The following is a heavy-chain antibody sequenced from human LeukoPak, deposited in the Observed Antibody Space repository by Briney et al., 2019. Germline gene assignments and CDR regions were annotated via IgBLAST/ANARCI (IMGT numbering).Heavy chain of an antibody. J-gene: IGHJ5*02. Sequence: PGGSLRLSCAGSGFTFNTYNMNWVRQAPGKGLEWVSSISSSSSYIYYADSVKGRFTISRDNAKNSLYLQMNSLRAEDTAVYYCARDSGSYHWGQGTLVTVSS. CDR1: GFTFNTYN. V-gene: IGHV3-21*04. CDR2: ISSSSSYI. D-gene: IGHD1-26*01. CDR3: ARDSGSYH.